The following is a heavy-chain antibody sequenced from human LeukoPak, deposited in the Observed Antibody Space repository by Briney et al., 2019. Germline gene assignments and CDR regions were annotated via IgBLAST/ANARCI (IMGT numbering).Heavy chain of an antibody. CDR3: ARGYSSGWYYFDY. CDR2: SGST. Sequence: SETLSLTCTVSGGSISSDYWSWIRQPPGKGLEWIGYSGSTNYNPSLKSRVTKSVDTSKNQFSLNLSSVTAADMALYYCARGYSSGWYYFDYWGQGTLVTVSS. CDR1: GGSISSDY. J-gene: IGHJ4*02. V-gene: IGHV4-59*01. D-gene: IGHD6-19*01.